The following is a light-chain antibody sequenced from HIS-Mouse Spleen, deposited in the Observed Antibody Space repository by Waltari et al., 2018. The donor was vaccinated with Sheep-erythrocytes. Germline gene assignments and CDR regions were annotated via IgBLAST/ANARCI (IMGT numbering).Light chain of an antibody. CDR3: CSYAGSSTPWV. CDR1: RIAVGSYKL. Sequence: QSALTQPAAVSGSPGQPITISCPGTRIAVGSYKLVSWYQQHPGKAPKLMIYEGSKRPSGVSNRFSGSKSGNTASLTISGLQAEDEADYYCCSYAGSSTPWVFGGGTKLTVL. CDR2: EGS. J-gene: IGLJ3*02. V-gene: IGLV2-23*01.